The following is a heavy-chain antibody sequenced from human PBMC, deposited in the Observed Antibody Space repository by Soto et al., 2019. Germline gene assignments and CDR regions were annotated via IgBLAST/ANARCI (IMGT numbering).Heavy chain of an antibody. Sequence: QVQLVQSGAEVKKPGSSVKVSCKASGGTFSSYAISWVRQAPGQGLEWMGGIIPIFGTANYAQKFQGRVTIPADESTSTAYMELSSLRSEDTAVYYCASPYYDFWSGYSAYDAFDIWGQGTMVTVSS. CDR3: ASPYYDFWSGYSAYDAFDI. CDR1: GGTFSSYA. CDR2: IIPIFGTA. D-gene: IGHD3-3*01. V-gene: IGHV1-69*01. J-gene: IGHJ3*02.